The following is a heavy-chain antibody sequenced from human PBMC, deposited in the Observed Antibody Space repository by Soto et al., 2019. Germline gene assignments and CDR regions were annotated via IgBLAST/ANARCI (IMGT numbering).Heavy chain of an antibody. CDR1: GGSISSYY. CDR3: ARIEDTASSSWYYFDY. D-gene: IGHD6-13*01. J-gene: IGHJ4*02. V-gene: IGHV4-59*01. Sequence: SETLSLTCTVSGGSISSYYWSWIRQPPGKGLEWIGYIYYSGSTNYNPSLKSRVTISVDTSKNQFSLKLSSVTAADTAVYYCARIEDTASSSWYYFDYWGQGTLVTVSS. CDR2: IYYSGST.